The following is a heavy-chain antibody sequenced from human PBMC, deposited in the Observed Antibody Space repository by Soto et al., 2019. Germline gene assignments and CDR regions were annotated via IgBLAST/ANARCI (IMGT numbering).Heavy chain of an antibody. CDR1: GFSFSTYA. J-gene: IGHJ5*02. D-gene: IGHD3-9*01. V-gene: IGHV3-23*01. CDR2: ISGSGGNT. CDR3: GXDAANAILTGYSSNWVDP. Sequence: GGSLRLSCAASGFSFSTYAMSWVRQAPGKGLEWVSAISGSGGNTYYADSVKGRFTISKTNSKNTLFLQMNSLRAEDTAVDYCGXDAANAILTGYSSNWVDPWGQGTLVTVSS.